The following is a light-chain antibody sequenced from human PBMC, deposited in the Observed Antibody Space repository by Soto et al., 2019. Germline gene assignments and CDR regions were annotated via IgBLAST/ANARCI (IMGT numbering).Light chain of an antibody. CDR1: QSISSH. J-gene: IGKJ1*01. CDR3: QQSYSTPWT. Sequence: IQMTQSPSSLSASVGDRVTITCRASQSISSHLNWYQQKPGKAPKLLIYAASSLQSGVPSRFSGSGSGTDFTLTISSLQPEDFETYYCQQSYSTPWTFGQGTKVDIK. V-gene: IGKV1-39*01. CDR2: AAS.